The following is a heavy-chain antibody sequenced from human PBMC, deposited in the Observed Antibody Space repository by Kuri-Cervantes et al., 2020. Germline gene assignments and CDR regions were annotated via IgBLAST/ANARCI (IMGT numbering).Heavy chain of an antibody. CDR2: ISSSSSYI. CDR1: GFTFSSYW. Sequence: GGSLRLSCAASGFTFSSYWMSWVRQAPGKGLEWVSSISSSSSYIYYADSVKGRFTISRDNAKNSLYLQMNSLRAEDTAVYYCARAGDIAVAGTWGGGMDVWGQGTTVTVSS. V-gene: IGHV3-21*01. CDR3: ARAGDIAVAGTWGGGMDV. J-gene: IGHJ6*02. D-gene: IGHD6-19*01.